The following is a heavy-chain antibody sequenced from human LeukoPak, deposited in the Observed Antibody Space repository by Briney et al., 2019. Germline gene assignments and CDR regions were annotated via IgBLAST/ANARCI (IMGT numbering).Heavy chain of an antibody. V-gene: IGHV4-4*07. J-gene: IGHJ6*02. CDR3: ASHIAVAGTSYYGMDV. D-gene: IGHD6-19*01. Sequence: SETLSLTCIVSGGSISSYYWSWIRQPAGKGLEWIGRIYTSGSTNYNPSLKSRVTMSVDTSKNQFSLKLSSVTAADTAVYYCASHIAVAGTSYYGMDVWGQGTTVTVSS. CDR1: GGSISSYY. CDR2: IYTSGST.